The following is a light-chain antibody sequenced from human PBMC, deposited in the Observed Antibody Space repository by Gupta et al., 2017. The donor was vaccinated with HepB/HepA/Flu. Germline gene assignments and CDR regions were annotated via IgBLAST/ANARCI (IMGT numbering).Light chain of an antibody. Sequence: QRVVPQAPSFSVSTGETVTLTCGLTSGSVSATYYPSWYQQTPGQAPRMLIYATNSRSSGVPDRFSGSIRGNKAALTITVAQAEDDSDYYCVFYIGTGVVVIGGGTKLTVL. V-gene: IGLV8-61*01. J-gene: IGLJ2*01. CDR1: SGSVSATYY. CDR2: ATN. CDR3: VFYIGTGVVV.